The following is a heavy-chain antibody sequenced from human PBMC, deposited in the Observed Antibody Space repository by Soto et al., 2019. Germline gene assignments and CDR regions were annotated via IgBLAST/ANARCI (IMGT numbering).Heavy chain of an antibody. CDR2: IWYDGSNK. V-gene: IGHV3-33*01. J-gene: IGHJ4*02. Sequence: QVQLVESGGGVVQPGRSLRLSCAASGFTFSSYGMHWVRQAPGKGLEWVAVIWYDGSNKYYADSVKGRFTISRDNSKNTLYLQMNSLRGEDTAVYYCARDKGGYYFDYWGQGTLVTGSS. CDR3: ARDKGGYYFDY. CDR1: GFTFSSYG. D-gene: IGHD5-12*01.